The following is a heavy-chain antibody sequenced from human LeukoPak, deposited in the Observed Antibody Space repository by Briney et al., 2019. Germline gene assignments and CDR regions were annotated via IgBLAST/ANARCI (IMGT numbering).Heavy chain of an antibody. V-gene: IGHV4-39*07. CDR2: INHSGST. CDR1: GGSISSSSYY. Sequence: SETLSLTCSVSGGSISSSSYYWGWIRQPPGTGLEWIGEINHSGSTNYNPSLKSRVTISVDTSKNQFSLKLSSVTAADTAVYYCARVKYDYVWGSYRDIDLTDYWGQGTLVTVSS. J-gene: IGHJ4*02. D-gene: IGHD3-16*02. CDR3: ARVKYDYVWGSYRDIDLTDY.